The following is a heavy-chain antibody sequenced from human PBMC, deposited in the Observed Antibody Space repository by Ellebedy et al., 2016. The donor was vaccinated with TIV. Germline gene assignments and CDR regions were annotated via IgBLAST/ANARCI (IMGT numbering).Heavy chain of an antibody. CDR1: GFTFSSYA. J-gene: IGHJ4*02. D-gene: IGHD3-22*01. Sequence: GESLKISCAASGFTFSSYAMSWVRQAPGKGLAWVSTISSTGSRTYYADSVEGRFIISRDNSKKTLYLQMNSLRAEDTALYYCAKGRGGGSDSSAPRYYFDYWGLGTLVTVSS. CDR3: AKGRGGGSDSSAPRYYFDY. CDR2: ISSTGSRT. V-gene: IGHV3-23*01.